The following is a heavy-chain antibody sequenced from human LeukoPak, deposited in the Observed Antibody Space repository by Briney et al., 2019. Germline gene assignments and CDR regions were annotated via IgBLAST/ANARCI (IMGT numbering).Heavy chain of an antibody. CDR3: ARYPGIAAAGPSYMDV. D-gene: IGHD6-13*01. CDR2: ISYDGSNK. V-gene: IGHV3-30*04. J-gene: IGHJ6*03. CDR1: GFTFSSYA. Sequence: GRSLRLSCAASGFTFSSYAMHWVRQAPGKGLEWVAVISYDGSNKYYADSVRGRFTISRDNSKNTLYLQMNSLRAEDTAVYYCARYPGIAAAGPSYMDVWGKGTTVTVSS.